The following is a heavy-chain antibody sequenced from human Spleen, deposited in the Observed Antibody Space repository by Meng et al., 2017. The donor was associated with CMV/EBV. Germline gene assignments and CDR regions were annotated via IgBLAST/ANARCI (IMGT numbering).Heavy chain of an antibody. CDR2: ISSSGSTI. Sequence: LSLTCAASGFTVSSYEMNWVRQAPGKGLEWVSYISSSGSTIYYADSVKGRFTISRDNAKNSLYLQMNSLRAEDTAVYYCARNYDYVWGRPYYYGMDVWGQGTTVTVSS. J-gene: IGHJ6*02. CDR1: GFTVSSYE. CDR3: ARNYDYVWGRPYYYGMDV. D-gene: IGHD3-16*01. V-gene: IGHV3-48*03.